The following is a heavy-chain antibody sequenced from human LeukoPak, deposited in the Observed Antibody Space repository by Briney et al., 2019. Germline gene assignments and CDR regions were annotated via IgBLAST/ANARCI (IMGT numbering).Heavy chain of an antibody. J-gene: IGHJ4*02. CDR2: IYPDDSDT. Sequence: TGESLKISCKGSGYSFTSYWIGWVRQMPGKGLEWMGIIYPDDSDTRYSPSFQGQVTISADKSISTAYLQWSSLKASDTAMYYCARSVRIVGVYYFDSWGQGTLVTVSS. V-gene: IGHV5-51*01. CDR3: ARSVRIVGVYYFDS. D-gene: IGHD1-26*01. CDR1: GYSFTSYW.